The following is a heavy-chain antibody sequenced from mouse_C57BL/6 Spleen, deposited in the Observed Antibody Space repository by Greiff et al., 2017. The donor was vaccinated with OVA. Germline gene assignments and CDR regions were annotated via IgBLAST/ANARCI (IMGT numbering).Heavy chain of an antibody. J-gene: IGHJ1*03. V-gene: IGHV1-50*01. CDR1: GYTFTSYW. Sequence: VQLKQSGAELVKPGASVKLSCKASGYTFTSYWMQWVKQRPGQGLEWIGEIDPSDSYTNYNQKFKGKATLTVDTSSSTAYMQLSSLTSEDSAVYYCARLGGTRYFDVWGTGTTVTVSS. CDR3: ARLGGTRYFDV. D-gene: IGHD1-1*02. CDR2: IDPSDSYT.